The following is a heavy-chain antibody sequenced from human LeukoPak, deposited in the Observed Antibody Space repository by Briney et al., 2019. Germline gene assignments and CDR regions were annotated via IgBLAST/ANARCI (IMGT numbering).Heavy chain of an antibody. CDR3: TKDDHSGFLSRWYYFDF. V-gene: IGHV3-9*01. D-gene: IGHD4-23*01. CDR2: ISWNSVSI. J-gene: IGHJ4*02. Sequence: PGGSLRLSCAASGFTFDDYAMHWVRQAPGKGLEWVSGISWNSVSITYADSVKGRFTISRDNAKNSLYLQMNSLRPEDTAFHYCTKDDHSGFLSRWYYFDFWGQGTLVTVSS. CDR1: GFTFDDYA.